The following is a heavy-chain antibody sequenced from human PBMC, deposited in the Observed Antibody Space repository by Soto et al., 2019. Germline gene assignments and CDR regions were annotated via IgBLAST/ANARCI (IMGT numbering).Heavy chain of an antibody. V-gene: IGHV4-30-2*01. J-gene: IGHJ3*02. CDR2: IYYGST. CDR1: GGSISSGGYS. Sequence: QLQLQESGSGLVKPSQTLSLTCAVSGGSISSGGYSWSWIRQPPGKGLEWIGYIYYGSTYYYPSLKSRVTISVERSKNQFPLKLSAVTAADTAVDRCARPPDIWGQGTLVTVSS. CDR3: ARPPDI.